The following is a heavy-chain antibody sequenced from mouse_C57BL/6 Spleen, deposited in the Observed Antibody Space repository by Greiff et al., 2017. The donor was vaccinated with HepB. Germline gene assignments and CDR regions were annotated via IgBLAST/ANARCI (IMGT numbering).Heavy chain of an antibody. CDR3: ARGGDGYLYYFDY. V-gene: IGHV1-64*01. Sequence: QVQLQQPGAELVKPGASVKLSCKASGYTFTSYWMHWVKQRPGQGLEWIGMIHPNSGSTNYNEKFKSKATLTVDKSSSTAYMQRSSLTSEDSAVYYCARGGDGYLYYFDYWGQGTTLTVSS. J-gene: IGHJ2*01. CDR1: GYTFTSYW. D-gene: IGHD2-3*01. CDR2: IHPNSGST.